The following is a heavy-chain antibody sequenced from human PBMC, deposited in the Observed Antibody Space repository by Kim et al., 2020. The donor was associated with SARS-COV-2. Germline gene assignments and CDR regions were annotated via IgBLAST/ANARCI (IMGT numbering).Heavy chain of an antibody. J-gene: IGHJ3*02. CDR2: IIPIFGTA. CDR1: GGTFSSYA. D-gene: IGHD2-21*02. V-gene: IGHV1-69*13. Sequence: SVKVSCKASGGTFSSYAISWVRQAPGQGLEWMGGIIPIFGTANYAQKFQGRVTITADESTSTAYMELSSLRSEDTAVYYCARGLTLISAFDIWGQGTMVTVSS. CDR3: ARGLTLISAFDI.